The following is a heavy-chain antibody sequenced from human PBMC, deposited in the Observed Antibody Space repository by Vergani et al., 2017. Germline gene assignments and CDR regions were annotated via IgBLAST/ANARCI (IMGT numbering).Heavy chain of an antibody. Sequence: QGQLAQSGAEVKKPGSSVKVSCKASGGTFSSNSISWVRQAPGKGLEWMGRIIPIFGTTSYAQKFQGRVTILADKSTSTAYMELSSLRSEDTAVYYWARSSGYYSYYFDFWGQGTLVTVSS. CDR2: IIPIFGTT. V-gene: IGHV1-69*13. CDR3: ARSSGYYSYYFDF. J-gene: IGHJ4*02. CDR1: GGTFSSNS. D-gene: IGHD3-22*01.